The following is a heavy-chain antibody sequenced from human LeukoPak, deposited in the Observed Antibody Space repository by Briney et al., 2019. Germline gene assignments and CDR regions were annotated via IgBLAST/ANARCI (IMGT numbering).Heavy chain of an antibody. CDR3: AKGVNDIVVVPAAIWAPYYYYGMDV. Sequence: PGGSLRLSCAASGFTFSSYGMHWVRQAPGKGLEWVAVIWYDGSNKYYADSVKGRFTISRDNSKNTLYLQMNSLRAEDTAVYYCAKGVNDIVVVPAAIWAPYYYYGMDVWGQGTTVTVSS. J-gene: IGHJ6*02. V-gene: IGHV3-33*06. CDR2: IWYDGSNK. D-gene: IGHD2-2*01. CDR1: GFTFSSYG.